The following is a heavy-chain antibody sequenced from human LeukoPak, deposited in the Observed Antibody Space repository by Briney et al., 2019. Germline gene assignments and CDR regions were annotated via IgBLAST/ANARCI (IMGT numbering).Heavy chain of an antibody. V-gene: IGHV3-33*06. Sequence: PGGSLRLSCAASGFTFSSYGMHWVRQAPGKGLEWVAVIWYDGSNKYYADSVKGRFTTSRDNPKNTLYLQMNSLRAEDTAVYYCAKDRGVQLWLFDYWGQGTLVTVSS. D-gene: IGHD5-18*01. CDR2: IWYDGSNK. CDR1: GFTFSSYG. CDR3: AKDRGVQLWLFDY. J-gene: IGHJ4*02.